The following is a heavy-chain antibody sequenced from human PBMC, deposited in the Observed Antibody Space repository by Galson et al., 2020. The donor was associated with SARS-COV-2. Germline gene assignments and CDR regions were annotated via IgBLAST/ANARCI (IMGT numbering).Heavy chain of an antibody. J-gene: IGHJ4*02. CDR1: GFSFSSYW. CDR3: AKTYYYDSDGYYSLFDD. D-gene: IGHD3-22*01. Sequence: GESLKISCAASGFSFSSYWMHWVRQAPGKGLVWVSRINSDGRTTTYADPVKGRFTISRDNAENTLYLQMNSLGAEDTAVYFCAKTYYYDSDGYYSLFDDWGQGTLVTVSS. CDR2: INSDGRTT. V-gene: IGHV3-74*01.